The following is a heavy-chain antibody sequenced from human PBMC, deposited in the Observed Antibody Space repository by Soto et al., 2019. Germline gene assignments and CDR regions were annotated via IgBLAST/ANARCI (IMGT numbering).Heavy chain of an antibody. J-gene: IGHJ4*02. CDR1: GYTFNIYW. V-gene: IGHV5-51*01. CDR3: ARQDGDGLYYFDY. Sequence: GESLKLSCTGSGYTFNIYWIGWVRQMPGKGLEWMGVIYPGDSDTRYSPSFQGQVTISVDKSINTAYLQWSSLTASDTAVYYCARQDGDGLYYFDYWGQGTLVTVSS. CDR2: IYPGDSDT. D-gene: IGHD4-17*01.